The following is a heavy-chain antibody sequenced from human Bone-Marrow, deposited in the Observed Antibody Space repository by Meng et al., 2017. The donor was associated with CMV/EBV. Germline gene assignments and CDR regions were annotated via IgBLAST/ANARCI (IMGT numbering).Heavy chain of an antibody. V-gene: IGHV3-64*02. CDR3: ARYYYDSSGYFDY. Sequence: GESLKISCAASGFTFSSYAKHWVRQAPGKGLEYVSAISSNGGSTYYADSVKGRFTISRDNSKNTLYLQMGSLRAEDMAVYYCARYYYDSSGYFDYWGQGTLVTVSS. D-gene: IGHD3-22*01. J-gene: IGHJ4*02. CDR2: ISSNGGST. CDR1: GFTFSSYA.